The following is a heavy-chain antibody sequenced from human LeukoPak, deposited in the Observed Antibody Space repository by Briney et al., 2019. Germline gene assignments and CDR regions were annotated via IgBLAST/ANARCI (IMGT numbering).Heavy chain of an antibody. Sequence: PGGSLRLSRAGSDYAFYSYAMTWVRQAPGKGLEWVSAISGSGEGTYYSDSVKGRFTISRDNSKDMLYLQMNDLRAEDTAVYYCTSDYGLYYYYMALWGKGTTVTVS. J-gene: IGHJ6*03. CDR2: ISGSGEGT. V-gene: IGHV3-23*01. D-gene: IGHD4/OR15-4a*01. CDR3: TSDYGLYYYYMAL. CDR1: DYAFYSYA.